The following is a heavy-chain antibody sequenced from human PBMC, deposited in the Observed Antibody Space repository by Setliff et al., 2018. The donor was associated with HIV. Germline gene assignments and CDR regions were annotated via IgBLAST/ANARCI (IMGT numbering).Heavy chain of an antibody. J-gene: IGHJ4*02. CDR1: GYSISSDYC. Sequence: PSETLSLTCGVSGYSISSDYCWGWIRQAPGKGLEWIGCIYYSGSAYYNPSLKSRVTISIDTSNNQISLRLSSVTAADTAMYYCVRDDYGYNGKGFDYWGPGTLVTVSS. CDR2: IYYSGSA. D-gene: IGHD4-17*01. V-gene: IGHV4-30-4*08. CDR3: VRDDYGYNGKGFDY.